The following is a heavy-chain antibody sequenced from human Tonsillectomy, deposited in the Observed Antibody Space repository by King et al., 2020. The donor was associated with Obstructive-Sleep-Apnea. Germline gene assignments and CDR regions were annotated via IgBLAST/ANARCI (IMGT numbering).Heavy chain of an antibody. V-gene: IGHV3-11*06. J-gene: IGHJ6*02. Sequence: VQLVESGGGLVKPGGSLRLSCAASGFTFSDYYMTWIRQAPGKGLEWVSYISSRSSYTNYADSVKGRFTISRDNAKKSLYLQMNSLGAEDTAVYYCARDKGHYYYYGMDVWGQGTTVIVSS. CDR2: ISSRSSYT. CDR1: GFTFSDYY. CDR3: ARDKGHYYYYGMDV.